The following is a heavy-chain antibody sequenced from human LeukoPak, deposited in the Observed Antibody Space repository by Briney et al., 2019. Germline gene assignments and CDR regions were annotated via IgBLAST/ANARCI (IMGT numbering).Heavy chain of an antibody. V-gene: IGHV3-23*01. CDR2: ITVSGGST. J-gene: IGHJ4*02. CDR1: GFTFSSYA. D-gene: IGHD7-27*01. CDR3: AKANWGSGY. Sequence: GGSLRLSCAASGFTFSSYAMSWVRQAPGKGLEWVSTITVSGGSTYYADSVKGRFTISRDNSKNTLDLQMDSLRAEDTAVYYCAKANWGSGYWGQGTLVTVSS.